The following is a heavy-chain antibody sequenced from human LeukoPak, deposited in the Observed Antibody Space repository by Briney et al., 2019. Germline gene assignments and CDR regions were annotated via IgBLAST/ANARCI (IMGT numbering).Heavy chain of an antibody. CDR2: MNPNSGNT. CDR3: ARRRRDQGKYYYYYYMDV. V-gene: IGHV1-8*01. D-gene: IGHD2-21*02. Sequence: ASVKVSCKASGYTFTNYDINWVRQATGQGLEWMGWMNPNSGNTGYAQKFQGRVTITRNTSISTAYMELSSLRSVDTAVYYCARRRRDQGKYYYYYYMDVWGKGTTVTVSS. J-gene: IGHJ6*03. CDR1: GYTFTNYD.